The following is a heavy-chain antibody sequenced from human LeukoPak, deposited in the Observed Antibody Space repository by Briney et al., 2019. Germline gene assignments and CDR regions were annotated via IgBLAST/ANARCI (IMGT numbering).Heavy chain of an antibody. CDR1: GFTASSNY. J-gene: IGHJ4*02. CDR2: IYSGGST. D-gene: IGHD5-18*01. CDR3: ARSNVDTAMAFDY. V-gene: IGHV3-53*01. Sequence: SGGSLRLSCAASGFTASSNYMSWVRQAPGKGLEWVSVIYSGGSTYYADSVKGRFTISRDNSKNTLYLQMNSLRAEDTAVYYCARSNVDTAMAFDYWGQGTLVTVSS.